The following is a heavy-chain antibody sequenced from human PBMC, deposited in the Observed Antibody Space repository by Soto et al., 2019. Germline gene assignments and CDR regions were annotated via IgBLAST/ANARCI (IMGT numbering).Heavy chain of an antibody. Sequence: GSLRLSCAASGFTFSSYGMHWVRQAPGKGLEWVAVIWYDGSNKYYADSVKGRFTISRDNSKNTLYLQMNSLRAEDTAVYYCARDQNDFWSGSTAYYYGMDVWGQGTTVTVSS. V-gene: IGHV3-33*01. CDR2: IWYDGSNK. CDR1: GFTFSSYG. CDR3: ARDQNDFWSGSTAYYYGMDV. J-gene: IGHJ6*02. D-gene: IGHD3-3*01.